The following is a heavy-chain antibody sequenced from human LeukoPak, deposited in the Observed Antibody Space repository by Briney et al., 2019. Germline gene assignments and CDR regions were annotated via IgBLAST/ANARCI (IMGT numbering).Heavy chain of an antibody. V-gene: IGHV3-30-3*01. CDR2: ISYDGSNK. D-gene: IGHD6-19*01. Sequence: PGGSLRLSCAASGFTFSSYAMHWVRQAPGKGLEWVAVISYDGSNKYYADSVKGRFTISRDNSKNTLYLQMNSLRAEDTAVYYCAREAAVAGTFGYWGPGTLVTVSS. J-gene: IGHJ4*02. CDR3: AREAAVAGTFGY. CDR1: GFTFSSYA.